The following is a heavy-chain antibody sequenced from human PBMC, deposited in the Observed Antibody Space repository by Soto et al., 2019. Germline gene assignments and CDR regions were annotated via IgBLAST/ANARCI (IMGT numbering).Heavy chain of an antibody. D-gene: IGHD1-26*01. CDR1: GYTFTGHY. CDR2: INPKSGGT. J-gene: IGHJ6*02. CDR3: ARGGPKWDLQRDYYYGMDV. V-gene: IGHV1-2*04. Sequence: QVQLVQSGAEVIQPGASVKVSCKASGYTFTGHYIHWVRQAPGQGLEELGRINPKSGGTKNAQKFQAWDTMTRDTCITTAYMELSRLKSDDTAVYYGARGGPKWDLQRDYYYGMDVWGQGTTVTVSS.